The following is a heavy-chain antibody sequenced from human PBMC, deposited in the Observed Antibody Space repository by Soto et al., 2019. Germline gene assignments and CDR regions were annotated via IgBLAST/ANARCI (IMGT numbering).Heavy chain of an antibody. Sequence: QVQLVESGGGLVKPGGSLRLSCAASGFTFSDYYMSWIRQAPGKGLEWVSYISSSGSTIYYADSVKGRFTISRDNAKNSLDLQMNSLRAEDTAVYYCARTMVRGVLTLQHYYYMDVWGKGTTVTVSS. CDR1: GFTFSDYY. CDR2: ISSSGSTI. J-gene: IGHJ6*03. V-gene: IGHV3-11*01. D-gene: IGHD3-10*01. CDR3: ARTMVRGVLTLQHYYYMDV.